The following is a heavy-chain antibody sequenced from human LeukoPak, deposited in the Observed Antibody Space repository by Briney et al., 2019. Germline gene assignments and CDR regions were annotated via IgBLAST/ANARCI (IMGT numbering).Heavy chain of an antibody. CDR1: GYSISSGYY. V-gene: IGHV4-38-2*01. Sequence: SETLSLTCAVSGYSISSGYYWGWIRQPPGKGLEWIGSIYHSGSTYYNPSLKSRVTISVDTSKNQFSLKLSSVTAADTAVYYCARGRYCSSTSYYVGMSPWFDPWGQGTLVTVSS. D-gene: IGHD2-2*01. CDR2: IYHSGST. CDR3: ARGRYCSSTSYYVGMSPWFDP. J-gene: IGHJ5*02.